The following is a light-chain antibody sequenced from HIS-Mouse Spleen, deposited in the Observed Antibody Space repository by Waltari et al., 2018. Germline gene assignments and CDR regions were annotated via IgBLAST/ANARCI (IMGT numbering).Light chain of an antibody. V-gene: IGLV3-21*03. Sequence: SYVLTQPPSVSVAPGKTARITCGGNNIGSKSVHWYQQKPGQAPVLVVYDDSDRPSGHPERFSGSNSGNTATLTISRVEAGDEADYYCQVWDSSSDHPYVFGTGTKVTVL. CDR3: QVWDSSSDHPYV. CDR1: NIGSKS. J-gene: IGLJ1*01. CDR2: DDS.